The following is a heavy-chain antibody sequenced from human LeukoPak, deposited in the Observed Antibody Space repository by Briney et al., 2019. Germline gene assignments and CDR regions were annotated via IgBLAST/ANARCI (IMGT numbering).Heavy chain of an antibody. Sequence: PGGSLRLSCAASGFTFSSYWMHWVRQAPGKGLVWVSCIKGDGSSTAYADSVKGRFTISRDNAKNSLYLQMNSLRAEDTAVYYCARDGEMATIRGGRRGFDYWGQGTLVTVSS. J-gene: IGHJ4*02. V-gene: IGHV3-74*01. CDR3: ARDGEMATIRGGRRGFDY. CDR2: IKGDGSST. D-gene: IGHD5-24*01. CDR1: GFTFSSYW.